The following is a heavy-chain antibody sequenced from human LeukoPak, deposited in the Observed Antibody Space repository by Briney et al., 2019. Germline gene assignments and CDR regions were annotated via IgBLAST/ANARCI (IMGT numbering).Heavy chain of an antibody. J-gene: IGHJ6*02. CDR2: ISNSGTTI. Sequence: GGSLRLSCAASGLTFSDYYMRWIRQAPGKGLEWVAYISNSGTTIFYPDSVKGRFTISRDNAKNSLYLQMNSLRAEDTAVYYCAREAWGMDVWGQGTTVIVSS. CDR1: GLTFSDYY. CDR3: AREAWGMDV. V-gene: IGHV3-11*01.